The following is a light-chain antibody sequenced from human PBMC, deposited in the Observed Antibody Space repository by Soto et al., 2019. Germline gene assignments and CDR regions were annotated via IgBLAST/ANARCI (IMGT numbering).Light chain of an antibody. V-gene: IGLV2-14*01. Sequence: QSALTQPASVSGSPGQSITISCTGTSRDIGFYNYVSWYQQHPGKAPKLIIYEVAKRPSGVSSRFSGYKSGNTASLTISGLQAEDEADYHCSSYTNTGTLYVFGTGTKLTVL. J-gene: IGLJ1*01. CDR2: EVA. CDR1: SRDIGFYNY. CDR3: SSYTNTGTLYV.